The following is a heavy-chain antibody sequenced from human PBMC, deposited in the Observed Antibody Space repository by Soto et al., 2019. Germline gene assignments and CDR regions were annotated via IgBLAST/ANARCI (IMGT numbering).Heavy chain of an antibody. CDR1: GFTFSSYP. CDR2: ISSDGTNK. CDR3: ARNYYEDY. D-gene: IGHD3-22*01. V-gene: IGHV3-30-3*01. Sequence: QVQLVESGGGVVQPGRYLRLSCAASGFTFSSYPMHWVRQAPGKGLEWLAVISSDGTNKNYADSVKGRFTISRDNSENTLFLQVNSLTSEDSAVYFCARNYYEDYWGQGTLVTVSS. J-gene: IGHJ4*02.